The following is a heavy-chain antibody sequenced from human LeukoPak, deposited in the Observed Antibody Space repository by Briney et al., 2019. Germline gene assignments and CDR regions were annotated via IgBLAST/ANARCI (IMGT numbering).Heavy chain of an antibody. CDR3: ARDRGGVAVSDYYMDV. V-gene: IGHV6-1*01. J-gene: IGHJ6*03. CDR2: TYYRSKWYN. Sequence: SQTLSLTCAISGDSVSTNSGAWNWIRQSPSRGLEWLGRTYYRSKWYNDYAVSVKSRISINPDIPKNQFSLQLNSVTPEDTAVYYCARDRGGVAVSDYYMDVWGKGTTVTISS. D-gene: IGHD6-19*01. CDR1: GDSVSTNSGA.